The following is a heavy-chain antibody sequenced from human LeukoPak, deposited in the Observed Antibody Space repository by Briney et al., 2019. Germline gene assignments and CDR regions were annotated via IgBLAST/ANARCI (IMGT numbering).Heavy chain of an antibody. CDR3: VKDPFYGGSPLYYFDY. Sequence: GGSLRLSCAASGFTFSSYAMHWVRQAPGKGLECVSAIVSNGGRTYYADSVKGRFTISRDNSKNTLYLQMSSLRAEDTAVYYCVKDPFYGGSPLYYFDYWGQGTLVTVSS. CDR2: IVSNGGRT. CDR1: GFTFSSYA. D-gene: IGHD4-23*01. J-gene: IGHJ4*02. V-gene: IGHV3-64D*06.